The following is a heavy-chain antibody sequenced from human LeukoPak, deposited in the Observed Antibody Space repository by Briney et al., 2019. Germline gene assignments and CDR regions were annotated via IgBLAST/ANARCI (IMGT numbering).Heavy chain of an antibody. D-gene: IGHD6-13*01. V-gene: IGHV3-53*01. CDR3: ARVGGTWYEFDY. CDR1: GFTVSSNS. Sequence: GGSLRLSCAASGFTVSSNSMSWVRQAPGKGLEWVSVIYSGGITYYADSVQGRFTISRDSSKNTLYLQMNSLRAEDTAMYYCARVGGTWYEFDYWGQGTLVTVSS. CDR2: IYSGGIT. J-gene: IGHJ4*02.